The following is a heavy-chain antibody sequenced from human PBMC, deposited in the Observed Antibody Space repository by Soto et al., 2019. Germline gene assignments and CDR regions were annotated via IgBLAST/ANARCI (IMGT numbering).Heavy chain of an antibody. CDR1: GGSFNGYY. J-gene: IGHJ6*02. CDR2: INQSGST. Sequence: SETLSLTCAVYGGSFNGYYWSWIRQPPGKGLEWIGEINQSGSTNYNPSLKSRVTISVDTSKNQFSLKVSSVTAADTAVYYCARGYSVTSYYYYGMDVWGQGTTVTVSS. CDR3: ARGYSVTSYYYYGMDV. D-gene: IGHD4-17*01. V-gene: IGHV4-34*01.